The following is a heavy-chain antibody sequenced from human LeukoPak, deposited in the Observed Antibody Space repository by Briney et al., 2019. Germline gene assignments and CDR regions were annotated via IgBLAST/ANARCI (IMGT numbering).Heavy chain of an antibody. J-gene: IGHJ4*02. V-gene: IGHV1-2*02. Sequence: GASVKVSCKASGYTFTGYYMHWVRQAPGQGLEWMGWINPNSGGTNYAQKFQGRVTITADESTSTAYMELSSLRSEDTAVYYCARGISTVTTEAYYFDYWGQGTLVTVSS. CDR1: GYTFTGYY. CDR2: INPNSGGT. CDR3: ARGISTVTTEAYYFDY. D-gene: IGHD4-17*01.